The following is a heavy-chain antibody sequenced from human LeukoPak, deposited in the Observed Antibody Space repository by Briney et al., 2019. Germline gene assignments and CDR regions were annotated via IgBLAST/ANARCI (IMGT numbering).Heavy chain of an antibody. Sequence: GGSLRLSCVGSGFTFRSHAMGWVRQAPEKGLEFVSGIYENGSTTYYADSVKGRFSISRDNSKNTLYLQMDCLRGEDTAVYYCAKDFRIGYSAHFDYWGQGALVTVSS. D-gene: IGHD2-21*01. CDR2: IYENGSTT. CDR3: AKDFRIGYSAHFDY. J-gene: IGHJ4*02. V-gene: IGHV3-23*01. CDR1: GFTFRSHA.